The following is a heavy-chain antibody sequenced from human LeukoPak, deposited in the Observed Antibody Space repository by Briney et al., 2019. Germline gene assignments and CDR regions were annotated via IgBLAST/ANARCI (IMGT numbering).Heavy chain of an antibody. CDR3: VKEASDPYFFDF. V-gene: IGHV3-43*02. J-gene: IGHJ4*02. CDR1: GFTFADHV. Sequence: GGSLRLSCVASGFTFADHVFHWIRPVPGKGLEWLAFISEDDDTYYADSVQGRFTISRDNSKNSLYFELQSLTTDDAALYYCVKEASDPYFFDFWGQGTLVTVSS. CDR2: ISEDDDT.